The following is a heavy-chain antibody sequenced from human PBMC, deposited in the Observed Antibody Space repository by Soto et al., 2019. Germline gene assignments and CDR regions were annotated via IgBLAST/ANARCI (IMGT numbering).Heavy chain of an antibody. CDR1: GFTFSTYW. D-gene: IGHD2-2*01. Sequence: EVQLVESGGGLVQPGGSLRLSCAASGFTFSTYWMHWIRQVPGKGLEWVSRINSDASHTYDADSVKGRFTISSDNANNTLHLRMNSRRAEATAVYYCGRDGNCTTTSCYGNWFDPGGQGTLVTVSS. V-gene: IGHV3-74*01. CDR3: GRDGNCTTTSCYGNWFDP. CDR2: INSDASHT. J-gene: IGHJ5*02.